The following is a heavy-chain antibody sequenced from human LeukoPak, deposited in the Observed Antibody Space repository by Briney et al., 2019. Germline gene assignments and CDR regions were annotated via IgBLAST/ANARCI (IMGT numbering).Heavy chain of an antibody. V-gene: IGHV4-59*01. CDR1: GGSISSYY. CDR3: ARIAVAGISLKYYYYGMDV. CDR2: IYYSEST. D-gene: IGHD6-13*01. J-gene: IGHJ6*02. Sequence: TPSETLSLTCTVSGGSISSYYWSWIRQPPGKGLEWLGYIYYSESTNYNPSLKSRVTISVDTSKNQFSLKLSSVTAADTAVYYCARIAVAGISLKYYYYGMDVWGQGTTVTVSS.